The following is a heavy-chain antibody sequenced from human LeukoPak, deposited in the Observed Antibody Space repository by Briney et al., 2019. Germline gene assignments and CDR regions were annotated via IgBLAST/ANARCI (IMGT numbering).Heavy chain of an antibody. Sequence: SETLSLTCAVYGGSFSGYYWSWIRQPPGKGLEWIGEINHSGSTNYNPSLKSRVTISVDTSKNQFSLTLSSVTAADTAVYYCARLRGWFDPWGQGTLVTVSS. CDR2: INHSGST. V-gene: IGHV4-34*01. J-gene: IGHJ5*02. CDR3: ARLRGWFDP. D-gene: IGHD3-10*01. CDR1: GGSFSGYY.